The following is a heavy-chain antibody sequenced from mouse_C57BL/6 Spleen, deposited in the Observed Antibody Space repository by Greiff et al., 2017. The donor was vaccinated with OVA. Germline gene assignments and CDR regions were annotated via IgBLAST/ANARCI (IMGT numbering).Heavy chain of an antibody. CDR1: GFTFSDYG. V-gene: IGHV5-17*01. CDR3: ASRIYLDY. CDR2: ISSGGSTI. Sequence: EVMLVESGGGLVKPGGSLKLSCAASGFTFSDYGMHWVRQAPEKGLEWVAYISSGGSTIYYADTVKGRFTISRDNAKNTLFLQMTSLRSEDTAMYYCASRIYLDYWGQGTTLTVSS. J-gene: IGHJ2*01.